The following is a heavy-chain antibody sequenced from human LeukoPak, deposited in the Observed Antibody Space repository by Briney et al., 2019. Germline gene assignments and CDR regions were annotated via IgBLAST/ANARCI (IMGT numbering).Heavy chain of an antibody. CDR1: GFTFDDYA. CDR3: AKAHDYGDHTAFDI. V-gene: IGHV3-9*01. D-gene: IGHD4-17*01. J-gene: IGHJ3*02. CDR2: ISWNSGSI. Sequence: GGSLRLSCAASGFTFDDYAMHWVRQPPGKGLEWVSGISWNSGSIGSADSVKGRFTISRDNAKNSLYLQMNSLRAEDTALYYCAKAHDYGDHTAFDIWGQGTMVTVSS.